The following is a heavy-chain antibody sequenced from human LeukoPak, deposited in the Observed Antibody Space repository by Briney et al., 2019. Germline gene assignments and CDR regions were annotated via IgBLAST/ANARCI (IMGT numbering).Heavy chain of an antibody. CDR2: IYYSGST. J-gene: IGHJ4*02. CDR3: AMGDYYDSSGYPLLYY. D-gene: IGHD3-22*01. Sequence: SETLSLTCTVSGGSISSSSYYWGWIRQPPGKGLEWIGSIYYSGSTYYNPSLKSRVTISVDTSKNQFSLKLSSVTAAGTAVYYCAMGDYYDSSGYPLLYYWGQGTLVTVSS. V-gene: IGHV4-39*07. CDR1: GGSISSSSYY.